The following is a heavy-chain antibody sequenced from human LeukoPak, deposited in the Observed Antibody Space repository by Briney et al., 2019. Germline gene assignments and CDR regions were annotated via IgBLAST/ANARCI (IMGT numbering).Heavy chain of an antibody. J-gene: IGHJ4*02. Sequence: ASVKLSCKAAGSTFTNYYMRWVRQAPGQGLEWMGIMNPSGGTTIYAQKFLGRVTMTTDTSTTTVYMELSSLRSEDTAVYYCAREGSTASGPPDYWGQGTLVTVSS. V-gene: IGHV1-46*01. D-gene: IGHD3-10*01. CDR3: AREGSTASGPPDY. CDR1: GSTFTNYY. CDR2: MNPSGGTT.